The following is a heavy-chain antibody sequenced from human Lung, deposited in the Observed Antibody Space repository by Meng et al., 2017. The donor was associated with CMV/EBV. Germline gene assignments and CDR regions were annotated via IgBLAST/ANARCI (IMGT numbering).Heavy chain of an antibody. CDR2: TDPDRKTT. D-gene: IGHD3-9*01. V-gene: IGHV3-74*01. CDR1: GFSFSTYW. Sequence: AASGFSFSTYWVRWVRPAAREGLVWVSHTDPDRKTTSYADSMQGRFTISRDNAKKTLYLQMNSLRAEDTAVYYCARESDILTGGLDYWGQGTLVTVSS. CDR3: ARESDILTGGLDY. J-gene: IGHJ4*02.